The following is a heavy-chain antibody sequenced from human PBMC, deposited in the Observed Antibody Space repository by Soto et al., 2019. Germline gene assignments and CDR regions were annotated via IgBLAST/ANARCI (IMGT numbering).Heavy chain of an antibody. CDR2: IYGSASKT. D-gene: IGHD5-12*01. CDR3: AKDARPDGSWDFDY. Sequence: GGSLRLSCAASGFTFSTYTMHWVRQAPGKGLEWVSGIYGSASKTFYADSVKGRFTISRDNSGNTLYLQMNSLRVDDTAIYYCAKDARPDGSWDFDYWGQGTLVTVSS. CDR1: GFTFSTYT. V-gene: IGHV3-23*01. J-gene: IGHJ4*02.